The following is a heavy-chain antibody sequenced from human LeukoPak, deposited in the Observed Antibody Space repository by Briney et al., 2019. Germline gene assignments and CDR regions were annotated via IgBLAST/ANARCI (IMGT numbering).Heavy chain of an antibody. Sequence: ESGPTQVNPTQTLTLTCTFSGLSLSTSGVVVGWIRQPPGRALEWLALSYWDDDKFYSPSLKSRLTVTKETSENQVVLTMTNMDPVDTDTYYCAHIQIEMGPVKYYFDYWGQGTLVTVSS. CDR3: AHIQIEMGPVKYYFDY. V-gene: IGHV2-5*02. J-gene: IGHJ4*02. CDR2: SYWDDDK. CDR1: GLSLSTSGVV. D-gene: IGHD5-24*01.